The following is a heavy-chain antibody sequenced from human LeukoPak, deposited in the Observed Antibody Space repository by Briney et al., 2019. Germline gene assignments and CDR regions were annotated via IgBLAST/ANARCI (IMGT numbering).Heavy chain of an antibody. CDR2: INPNSGDT. Sequence: ASVKVSCKASGYTFTGYYVHWVRQAPGQGLEWVGWINPNSGDTDYAQNFQGRVTMTRDTSITTAYMELSRLRSDDTAVYYCATFYYDRNDAFDFWGQGTKVTVSS. CDR1: GYTFTGYY. D-gene: IGHD3-22*01. V-gene: IGHV1-2*02. J-gene: IGHJ3*01. CDR3: ATFYYDRNDAFDF.